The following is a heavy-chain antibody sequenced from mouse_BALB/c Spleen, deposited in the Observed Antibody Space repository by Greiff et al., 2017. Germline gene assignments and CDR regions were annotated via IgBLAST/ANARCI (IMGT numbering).Heavy chain of an antibody. J-gene: IGHJ3*01. V-gene: IGHV5-12-1*01. CDR1: GFAFSSYD. CDR3: GRNDGYGFAY. D-gene: IGHD1-2*01. Sequence: DVKLVESGGGLVKPGGSLKLSCAASGFAFSSYDMSWVRQTPEKRLEWVAYISSGGGSTYYPDTVKGRFTISRDNAKNTLYLQMSSLKSEDTAMYYCGRNDGYGFAYWGQGTLVTVSA. CDR2: ISSGGGST.